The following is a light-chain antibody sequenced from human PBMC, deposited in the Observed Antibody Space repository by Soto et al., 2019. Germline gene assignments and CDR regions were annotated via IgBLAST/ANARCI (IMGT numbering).Light chain of an antibody. V-gene: IGLV1-44*01. CDR3: AAWDASLNGPV. CDR2: SND. Sequence: QSVLTQPPSASVTPGQRVTISCSGDSSNIGLNTVNWYQQLPGTAPRLLTYSNDQRPSGVPDRFSGSKSGTSASLAISGLQSEDEADYFCAAWDASLNGPVFGGGTKVTVL. J-gene: IGLJ2*01. CDR1: SSNIGLNT.